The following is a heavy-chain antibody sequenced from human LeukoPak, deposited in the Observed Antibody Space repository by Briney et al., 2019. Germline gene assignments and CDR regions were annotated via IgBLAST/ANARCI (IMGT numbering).Heavy chain of an antibody. CDR2: ISGSGGST. CDR3: ARGGALYGGNWFDP. J-gene: IGHJ5*02. Sequence: GGSLRLSCAASGFTFSSYAMSWVRQAPGKGLEWVSAISGSGGSTYYADSVKGRFTISRDNSKNTLYLQMNSLRAEDTAVYYCARGGALYGGNWFDPWGQGTLVTVSS. CDR1: GFTFSSYA. V-gene: IGHV3-23*01. D-gene: IGHD4-23*01.